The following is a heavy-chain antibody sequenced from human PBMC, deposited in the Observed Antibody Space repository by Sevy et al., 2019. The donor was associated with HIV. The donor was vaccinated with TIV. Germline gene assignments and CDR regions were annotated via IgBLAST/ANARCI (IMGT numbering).Heavy chain of an antibody. D-gene: IGHD3-22*01. CDR2: IYISGST. Sequence: SETLSLTCTVSGGSISSYYWSWIRQPAGKGLEWIGRIYISGSTNYNPSLKSRVTMSVDTSKNQFSLKLSSVTAADTAVYFCASLSSPYDSSGYYYFDYWGQRTLVTVSS. J-gene: IGHJ4*02. CDR3: ASLSSPYDSSGYYYFDY. V-gene: IGHV4-4*07. CDR1: GGSISSYY.